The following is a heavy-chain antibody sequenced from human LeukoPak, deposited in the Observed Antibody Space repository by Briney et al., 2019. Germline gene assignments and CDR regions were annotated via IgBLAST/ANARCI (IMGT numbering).Heavy chain of an antibody. J-gene: IGHJ4*02. CDR3: ARDFRCLTNYYFDY. CDR1: GFTFDDYG. D-gene: IGHD5/OR15-5a*01. CDR2: INWNGGST. Sequence: GGSLRLSCAASGFTFDDYGMSWVRQAPGKGLEWVSGINWNGGSTGYADSVKGRFTISRDNAKNSLYLQMNSLRAEDTALYYCARDFRCLTNYYFDYWGQGTLVTVSS. V-gene: IGHV3-20*04.